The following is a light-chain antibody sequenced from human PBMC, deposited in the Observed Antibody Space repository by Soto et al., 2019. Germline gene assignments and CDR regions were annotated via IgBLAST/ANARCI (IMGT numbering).Light chain of an antibody. CDR1: QDISNS. CDR2: ATS. Sequence: DILLTQSPSLVSAAVGERVTLTCRASQDISNSLAWYQQRPGKAPTLLIFATSNVHRGVPSRFSGSGSGTDFTLTISSLQPEDFTTYYCKHASSFPRTFGQGPK. J-gene: IGKJ1*01. CDR3: KHASSFPRT. V-gene: IGKV1-12*01.